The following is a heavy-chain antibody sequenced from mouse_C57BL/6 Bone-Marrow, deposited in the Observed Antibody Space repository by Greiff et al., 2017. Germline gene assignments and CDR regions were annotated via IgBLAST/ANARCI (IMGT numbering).Heavy chain of an antibody. CDR1: GYAFTTYL. CDR2: INPGSGGT. CDR3: ARGCPYYYAMDY. J-gene: IGHJ4*01. Sequence: VQLQESGAELVRPGTSVKVSCKASGYAFTTYLIEWVKQRPGQGLEWIGVINPGSGGTNYNEKFKGKATLTADKSTSTAYMQLSSLTSEASAVYCCARGCPYYYAMDYWGQGTSVTVSS. V-gene: IGHV1-54*01.